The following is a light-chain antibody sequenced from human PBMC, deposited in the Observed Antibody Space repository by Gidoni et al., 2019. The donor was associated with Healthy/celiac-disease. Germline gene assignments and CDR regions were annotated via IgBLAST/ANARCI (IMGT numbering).Light chain of an antibody. CDR2: GAS. CDR3: QQYGSSSQ. Sequence: EIVLTQSPGTLSLSPGERVTLSCRASQSVSSSYLAWYQQKPGQAPRLLIYGASSRATGIPDRFSGSGSGTDFTLTISRLEPEDFAVYYCQQYGSSSQFGQGTKVEIK. CDR1: QSVSSSY. V-gene: IGKV3-20*01. J-gene: IGKJ1*01.